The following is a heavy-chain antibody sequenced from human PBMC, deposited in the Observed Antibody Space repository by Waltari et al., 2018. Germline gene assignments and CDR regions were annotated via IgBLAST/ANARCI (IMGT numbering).Heavy chain of an antibody. D-gene: IGHD5-12*01. CDR2: IWYDGSNK. CDR3: ARSGRWLQTRFDY. V-gene: IGHV3-33*01. J-gene: IGHJ4*02. CDR1: GFTFSSYG. Sequence: QVQLVESGGGVVQPGRSLRLSCAASGFTFSSYGMHWVRQAPGKGLEWVAVIWYDGSNKYYEDSVKGRFTISRDNSKNTLYLQMNSLRAEDTAVYYCARSGRWLQTRFDYWGQGTLVTVSS.